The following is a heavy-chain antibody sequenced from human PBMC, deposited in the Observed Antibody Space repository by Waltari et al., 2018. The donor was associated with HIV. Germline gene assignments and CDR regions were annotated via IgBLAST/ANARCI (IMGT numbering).Heavy chain of an antibody. Sequence: QVQLQASGPGLVKPSETLSLTCTVSGGSISSYYWSWIRQPPGKGLEWIGYIYYSGSTNYNPSLKSRVTISVDTSKNQFSLKLSSVTAADTAVYYCARDGRYSGYDHGMDVWGQGTTVTVSS. CDR2: IYYSGST. V-gene: IGHV4-59*01. J-gene: IGHJ6*02. CDR1: GGSISSYY. D-gene: IGHD5-12*01. CDR3: ARDGRYSGYDHGMDV.